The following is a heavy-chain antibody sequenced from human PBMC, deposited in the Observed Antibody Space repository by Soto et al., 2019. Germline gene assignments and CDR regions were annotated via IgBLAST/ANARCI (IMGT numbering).Heavy chain of an antibody. D-gene: IGHD6-13*01. CDR2: VSGYT. CDR1: GGSINNYY. Sequence: SETLSLTCTVSGGSINNYYWSRIRQPPGKGLEWIGYVSGYTNYNPSLKSRVTISVDTSKNQFSLKLSSVTAADTAMYYCARHLVQQQLIDAFDIWGQGTMVTVS. CDR3: ARHLVQQQLIDAFDI. J-gene: IGHJ3*02. V-gene: IGHV4-59*08.